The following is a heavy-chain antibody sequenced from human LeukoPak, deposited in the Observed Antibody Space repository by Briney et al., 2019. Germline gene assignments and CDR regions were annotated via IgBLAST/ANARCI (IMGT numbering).Heavy chain of an antibody. CDR2: INPSGGST. CDR1: GYTFTSYG. Sequence: GASVTVSCKASGYTFTSYGISWVRQAPGQGLEWMGIINPSGGSTSYAQKFQGRVTMTRDTSTSTVYMELSSLRSEDTAVYYCARGHDCYGMDVWGQGTTVTVSS. V-gene: IGHV1-46*01. J-gene: IGHJ6*02. CDR3: ARGHDCYGMDV.